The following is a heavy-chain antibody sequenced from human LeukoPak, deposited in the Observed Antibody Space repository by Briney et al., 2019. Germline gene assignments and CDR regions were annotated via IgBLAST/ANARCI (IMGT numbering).Heavy chain of an antibody. V-gene: IGHV1-69*05. CDR3: ARGAVGGYYYMDV. Sequence: SVKVSCKASGGTFSSYAISWVRQAPGLGLEWMGGIIPIFGTANNAQKFQGRVTITTDESTSTAYMELSSLRSEDTAVYYCARGAVGGYYYMDVWGKGTTVTVSS. J-gene: IGHJ6*03. CDR1: GGTFSSYA. CDR2: IIPIFGTA. D-gene: IGHD3-16*01.